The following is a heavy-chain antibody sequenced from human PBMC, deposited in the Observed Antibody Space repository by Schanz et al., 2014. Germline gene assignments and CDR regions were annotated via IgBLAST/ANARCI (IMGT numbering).Heavy chain of an antibody. J-gene: IGHJ4*02. V-gene: IGHV3-21*01. CDR1: GFGFSSYS. CDR3: VRVSFADPRLYRGMDRDIDY. Sequence: EVHLLESGGGLVQPGGSLRLSCAASGFGFSSYSMNWVRQAPGRGLEWVSSISTSGTYMYIADSLKGRLTISRDDAKKSMYLQMNNLRAEDTAVYYCVRVSFADPRLYRGMDRDIDYWGQGTLVTVSS. CDR2: ISTSGTYM. D-gene: IGHD5-18*01.